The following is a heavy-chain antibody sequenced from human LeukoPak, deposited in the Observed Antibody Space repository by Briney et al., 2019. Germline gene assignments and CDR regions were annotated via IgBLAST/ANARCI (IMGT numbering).Heavy chain of an antibody. CDR1: GGSISSGSYY. CDR3: ARTLFYSSSWDREDAFDI. V-gene: IGHV4-61*02. D-gene: IGHD6-13*01. Sequence: MASQTLSLTCTVSGGSISSGSYYWSWIRQPAGKGLEWIGRIYTSGSTNYNPSLNSRVTISVDTSKNQFSLKLASVTAADTAVYYCARTLFYSSSWDREDAFDIWGQGTMVTVSS. CDR2: IYTSGST. J-gene: IGHJ3*02.